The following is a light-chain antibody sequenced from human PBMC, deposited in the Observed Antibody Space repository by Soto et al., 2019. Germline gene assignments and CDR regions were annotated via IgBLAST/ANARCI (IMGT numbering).Light chain of an antibody. J-gene: IGKJ4*01. CDR3: QQCDKWPRT. CDR1: QTVNSY. CDR2: EAF. Sequence: PGERATLSCRASQTVNSYLAWYQQKSGQAPRLLIYEAFNSATGVPDRFDAYGSGRDFTLTINNLEPEDSAVYYCQQCDKWPRTFGGGTKVEI. V-gene: IGKV3-11*02.